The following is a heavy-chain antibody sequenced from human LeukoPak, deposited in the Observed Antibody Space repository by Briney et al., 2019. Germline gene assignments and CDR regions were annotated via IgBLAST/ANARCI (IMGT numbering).Heavy chain of an antibody. Sequence: ASEKVSCKAPVYTFTRYAMNWVRQAPGHGLEWMGWINTNTGILTYAKGFTGRFVFSLDTSVSTAYLQISSLKAEDTAVYYCARGAYDSSGYYYYWGQGTLVTVSS. CDR1: VYTFTRYA. J-gene: IGHJ4*02. CDR3: ARGAYDSSGYYYY. V-gene: IGHV7-4-1*02. CDR2: INTNTGIL. D-gene: IGHD3-22*01.